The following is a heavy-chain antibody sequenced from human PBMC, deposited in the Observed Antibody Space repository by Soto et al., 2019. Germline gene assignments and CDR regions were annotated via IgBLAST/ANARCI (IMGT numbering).Heavy chain of an antibody. CDR1: GEPFSGYY. CDR3: ARGREIFGAITQFEY. Sequence: PSETLSLTCAVYGEPFSGYYWTWIRQPPGKGLEWIGEINHTGSTKYNPSLKSRVTISLDTSKNQFSLSLRSVTAADTAVYYCARGREIFGAITQFEYWGQGTQVTVSS. D-gene: IGHD3-3*01. V-gene: IGHV4-34*01. CDR2: INHTGST. J-gene: IGHJ4*02.